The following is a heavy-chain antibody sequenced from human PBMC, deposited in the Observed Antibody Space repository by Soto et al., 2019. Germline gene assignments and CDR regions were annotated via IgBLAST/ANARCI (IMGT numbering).Heavy chain of an antibody. J-gene: IGHJ4*02. D-gene: IGHD3-3*01. V-gene: IGHV5-10-1*01. CDR2: IDPSDSYT. Sequence: ESLKISCKGSGYSFTSYWISWVRQMPGKGLEWMGRIDPSDSYTNYSPSFQGHVTISADKSISTAYLQWSSLKASDTAMYYCARLSDWDYDFWSGYYRHRSTNTHRPFDYWGQGTLVTVSS. CDR1: GYSFTSYW. CDR3: ARLSDWDYDFWSGYYRHRSTNTHRPFDY.